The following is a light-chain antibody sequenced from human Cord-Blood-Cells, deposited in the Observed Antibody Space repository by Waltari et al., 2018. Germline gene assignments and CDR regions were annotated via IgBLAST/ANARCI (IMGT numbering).Light chain of an antibody. Sequence: NFMLTQPHSVPESPGKTLTTSCTRSSGSIASTYVNWYRPRPGSSPTTVIYEDNQRPSGVPDRFSGSIDSSSNSASLTISGLKTEDEADYYCQSYDSSNHWVFGGGTKLTVL. J-gene: IGLJ3*02. CDR3: QSYDSSNHWV. CDR1: SGSIASTY. CDR2: EDN. V-gene: IGLV6-57*01.